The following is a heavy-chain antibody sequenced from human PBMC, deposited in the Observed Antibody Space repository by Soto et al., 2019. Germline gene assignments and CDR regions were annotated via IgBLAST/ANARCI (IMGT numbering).Heavy chain of an antibody. D-gene: IGHD7-27*01. CDR1: GFTFSSYA. Sequence: GGSLRLSCVASGFTFSSYAMNWVRPAPGKGLEWVSYISSSSSVIDYADSVKGRFTVSRDNARNSLYLQMNSLRAEDTAVYYCARDLSWGSNWYYYMDVWGKGTTVTVSS. J-gene: IGHJ6*03. CDR2: ISSSSSVI. V-gene: IGHV3-48*01. CDR3: ARDLSWGSNWYYYMDV.